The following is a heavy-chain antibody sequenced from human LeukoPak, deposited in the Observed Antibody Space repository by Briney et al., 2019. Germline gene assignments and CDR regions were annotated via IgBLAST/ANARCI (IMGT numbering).Heavy chain of an antibody. J-gene: IGHJ6*02. V-gene: IGHV3-30-3*01. D-gene: IGHD1-1*01. CDR3: ARDVHSTYYYGMDV. CDR2: ISYDGSNK. CDR1: GFTFSSYA. Sequence: GGSLRLSCAASGFTFSSYAMHWVRQAPGKGLEWVAVISYDGSNKYYADSVKGRFTISRDNPKNTLYLQMNSLRAEDTAVYYCARDVHSTYYYGMDVWGQGTTVTVSS.